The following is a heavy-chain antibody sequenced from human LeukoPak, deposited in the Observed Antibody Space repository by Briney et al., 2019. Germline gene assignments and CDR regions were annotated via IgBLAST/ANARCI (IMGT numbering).Heavy chain of an antibody. V-gene: IGHV1-69*13. CDR3: ASQLRPLGYYYMDV. Sequence: SVKVSCKASGGTFSSYAISWVRQAPGQGLEWMVGIIPIFGTANYAQKFQGRVTITADACTSTAYMELSSLRSEDTAVYYCASQLRPLGYYYMDVWGKGTTVTVSS. CDR2: IIPIFGTA. J-gene: IGHJ6*03. D-gene: IGHD1-1*01. CDR1: GGTFSSYA.